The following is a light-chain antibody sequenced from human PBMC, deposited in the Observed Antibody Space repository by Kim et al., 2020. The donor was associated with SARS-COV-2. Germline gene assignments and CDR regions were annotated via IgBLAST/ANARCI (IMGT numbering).Light chain of an antibody. V-gene: IGKV1-27*01. Sequence: ASVGDRVTITCRASQGINNYLAWYQQKPGKVPKLLIYPASTLQSWVPSRFGGSGSGPDFTLTINSLQPEDVATYYCQQTSRAPRTFGQGTKVDIK. CDR2: PAS. J-gene: IGKJ1*01. CDR3: QQTSRAPRT. CDR1: QGINNY.